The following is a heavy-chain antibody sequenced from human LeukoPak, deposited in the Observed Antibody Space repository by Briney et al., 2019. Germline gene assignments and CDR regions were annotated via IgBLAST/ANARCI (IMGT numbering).Heavy chain of an antibody. CDR1: GYTFTGYY. J-gene: IGHJ5*02. CDR3: ARVREYSSSSLSRYWFDP. V-gene: IGHV1-2*02. CDR2: INPNSGGT. Sequence: GASVKVSCKASGYTFTGYYMHWVRQAPGQGLEWMGWINPNSGGTNYAQKFQGRVTMTRDTSISTAYMELSSLRSEDTAVYYCARVREYSSSSLSRYWFDPWGQGTLVTVSS. D-gene: IGHD6-6*01.